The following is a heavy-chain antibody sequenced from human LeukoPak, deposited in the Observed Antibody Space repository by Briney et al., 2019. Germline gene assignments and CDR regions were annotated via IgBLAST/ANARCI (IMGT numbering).Heavy chain of an antibody. Sequence: ASVTVSCKASGYTFTGYYLHWVRQAPGQGLEWMGWMNPNGGDTRYAQKFQGRVSMTRDTSISTAYMELTRLRSDDTTVYYCAREPGDGGYDYFDYWGQGSLVTVSS. D-gene: IGHD5-12*01. CDR1: GYTFTGYY. J-gene: IGHJ4*02. CDR3: AREPGDGGYDYFDY. V-gene: IGHV1-2*02. CDR2: MNPNGGDT.